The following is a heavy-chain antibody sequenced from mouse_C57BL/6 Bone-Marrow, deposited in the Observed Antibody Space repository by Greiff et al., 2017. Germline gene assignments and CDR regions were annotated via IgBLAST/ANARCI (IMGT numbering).Heavy chain of an antibody. V-gene: IGHV1-82*01. J-gene: IGHJ4*01. CDR1: GYAFSSSW. D-gene: IGHD1-1*01. CDR2: IYPGDGDT. CDR3: AIPITTVVAPHAMDY. Sequence: QVQLKESGPELVKPGASVKISCKASGYAFSSSWMNWVKQRPGKGLEWIGRIYPGDGDTNYNGKFKGKATLTADKSSSTAYMQLSSLTSEDSAVYFCAIPITTVVAPHAMDYWGPGTSVTVSS.